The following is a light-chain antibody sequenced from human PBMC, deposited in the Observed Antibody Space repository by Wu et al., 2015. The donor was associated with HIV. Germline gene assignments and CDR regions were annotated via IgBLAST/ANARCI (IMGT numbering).Light chain of an antibody. CDR1: QSVDSY. CDR2: GAS. Sequence: EIVLTQSPATLSLSPGERATLSCRASQSVDSYLAWYHQKPGQAPRLLIYGASSRATGIPDRLSGSGSGADFTLTISRLEPEDSAVYYCQQYATSPHTFGQGTKLEIK. J-gene: IGKJ2*01. CDR3: QQYATSPHT. V-gene: IGKV3-20*01.